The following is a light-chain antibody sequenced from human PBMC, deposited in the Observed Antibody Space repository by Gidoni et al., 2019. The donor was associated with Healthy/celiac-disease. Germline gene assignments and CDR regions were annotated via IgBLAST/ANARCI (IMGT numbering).Light chain of an antibody. CDR1: QSVSNS. CDR2: ETS. Sequence: ELVLTQSPATLFLSPGESATLSCRASQSVSNSLAWYQQKAGQAPRLLMYETSSRATGIPARFSGSGSGTDFTLTISSLEPEDFAVYYCQQCANRPPVTFXGXTKVEIK. J-gene: IGKJ4*01. V-gene: IGKV3-11*01. CDR3: QQCANRPPVT.